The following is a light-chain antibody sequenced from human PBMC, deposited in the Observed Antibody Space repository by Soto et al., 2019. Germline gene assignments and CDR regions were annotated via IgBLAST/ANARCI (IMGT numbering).Light chain of an antibody. CDR1: QGVSTNY. CDR3: HQYGHSPYT. J-gene: IGKJ2*01. V-gene: IGKV3-20*01. Sequence: DIVLTQSPGTLSLSPGDRATLSCRASQGVSTNYVAWYQQKPGQSPRHLIYGASSRAAGIPDRFSGSGSGTDFTLTISRVEPEDFAVFYCHQYGHSPYTFGQGTKLEIK. CDR2: GAS.